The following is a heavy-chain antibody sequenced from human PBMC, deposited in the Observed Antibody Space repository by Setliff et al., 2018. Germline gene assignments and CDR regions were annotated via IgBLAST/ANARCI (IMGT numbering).Heavy chain of an antibody. CDR1: GESFSNNY. CDR2: SDHGGNT. Sequence: SETRSLTCSVYGESFSNNYWSWIRQSPGKGLEWIGESDHGGNTTIHPSLKSRLTISRDNSKNTVFLQLNSLRDDDTAVYYCARAPTIFAGNFDFWGQGALVTVSS. V-gene: IGHV4-34*01. D-gene: IGHD1-26*01. J-gene: IGHJ4*02. CDR3: ARAPTIFAGNFDF.